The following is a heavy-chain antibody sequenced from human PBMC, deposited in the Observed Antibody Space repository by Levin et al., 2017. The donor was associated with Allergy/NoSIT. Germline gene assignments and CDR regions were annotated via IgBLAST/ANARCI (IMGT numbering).Heavy chain of an antibody. J-gene: IGHJ4*02. Sequence: SETLSLTCTVSGASIGSGNYYWGWIRQHPGTGLEWIGYIYFGGSTSYNPSLKSRVTIFFDTSENQFSLKMTSVTVADTAVYFCAGFDPYYYSSGTFYNPRFDYWGQGTLVTVSS. V-gene: IGHV4-31*03. CDR1: GASIGSGNYY. D-gene: IGHD3-10*01. CDR3: AGFDPYYYSSGTFYNPRFDY. CDR2: IYFGGST.